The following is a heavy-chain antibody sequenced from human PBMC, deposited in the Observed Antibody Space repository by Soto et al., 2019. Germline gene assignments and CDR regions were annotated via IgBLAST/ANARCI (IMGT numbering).Heavy chain of an antibody. CDR2: ISYDGSNK. CDR3: ARAQRSVTTMNWFDP. CDR1: GFTFSSYA. Sequence: GGSLRLSCAASGFTFSSYAMHWVRQAPGKGLEWVAVISYDGSNKYYADSVKGRFTISRDNSKNTLYLQMNSLRAEDTAVYYCARAQRSVTTMNWFDPWGQGTLVTVSS. V-gene: IGHV3-30-3*01. D-gene: IGHD4-17*01. J-gene: IGHJ5*02.